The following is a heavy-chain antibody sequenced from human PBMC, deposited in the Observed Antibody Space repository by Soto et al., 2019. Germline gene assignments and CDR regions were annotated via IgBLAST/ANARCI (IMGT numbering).Heavy chain of an antibody. J-gene: IGHJ5*02. CDR2: IYYSGST. CDR3: ARVLRGYRNAIALNWFDP. V-gene: IGHV4-31*03. Sequence: QVQLQESGPGLVKPSQTLSLTCTVSGGSISSGGYYWSWIRQHPGKGLEWIGYIYYSGSTYYNPSLKSRVTISVDTSKIQFSRKLSSVTAADTAVYYCARVLRGYRNAIALNWFDPWGQGTLVTVSS. D-gene: IGHD5-18*01. CDR1: GGSISSGGYY.